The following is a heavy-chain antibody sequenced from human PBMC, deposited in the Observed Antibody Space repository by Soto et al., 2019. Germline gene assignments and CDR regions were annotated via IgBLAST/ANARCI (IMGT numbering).Heavy chain of an antibody. D-gene: IGHD6-13*01. CDR3: ARGRKYSGSWRPFDP. V-gene: IGHV4-34*01. J-gene: IGHJ5*02. CDR1: GGSFSGYY. Sequence: SETLSLTCAVYGGSFSGYYWSWIRQPPGKGLEWIGEINHSGSTNYNPSLKSRVTISVDTSKNQFSLKLSSVTAADTAVYYCARGRKYSGSWRPFDPWGQGTLVTVS. CDR2: INHSGST.